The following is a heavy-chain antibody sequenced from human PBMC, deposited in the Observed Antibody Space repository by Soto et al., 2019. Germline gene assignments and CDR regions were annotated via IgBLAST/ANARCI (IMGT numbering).Heavy chain of an antibody. CDR3: ATSPPDYCSSTSCYSYYYMDV. J-gene: IGHJ6*03. D-gene: IGHD2-2*01. CDR1: GYTFTSYG. Sequence: GASVKVSCKASGYTFTSYGISWVRQAPGQGLEWMGWISAYNGNTNYAQKLQGRVTMTTDTSTSTAYMELRSLRSDDTAVYYCATSPPDYCSSTSCYSYYYMDVWGKGTTVTASS. V-gene: IGHV1-18*01. CDR2: ISAYNGNT.